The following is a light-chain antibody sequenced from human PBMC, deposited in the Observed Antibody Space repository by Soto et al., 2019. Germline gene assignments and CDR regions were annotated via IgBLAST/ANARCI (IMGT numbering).Light chain of an antibody. J-gene: IGKJ4*01. CDR2: AAS. Sequence: DVQMTQSPSTLSGSVVDRFTITCRASQTISSWLAWYQQKPGKAPKLLIYAASSLQSGVPSRFSGSGSGTQFTLSIGSLQPEDFATYHCQQFSAYPLPFGGGTKVDVK. CDR3: QQFSAYPLP. CDR1: QTISSW. V-gene: IGKV1-5*01.